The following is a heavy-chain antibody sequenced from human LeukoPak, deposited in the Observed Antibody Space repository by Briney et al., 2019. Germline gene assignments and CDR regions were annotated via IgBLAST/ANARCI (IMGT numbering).Heavy chain of an antibody. CDR2: IDKDGRIT. D-gene: IGHD6-6*01. CDR1: GFTFSRFW. J-gene: IGHJ4*02. CDR3: AREGTSSFDY. V-gene: IGHV3-74*01. Sequence: TGGSLRLSCAASGFTFSRFWMHWVRQVPGKGLVWVSRIDKDGRITTYADSVKARFSISRDNAKNTLYLQMNSLRAEDTAVYYRAREGTSSFDYWGQGILVTVSS.